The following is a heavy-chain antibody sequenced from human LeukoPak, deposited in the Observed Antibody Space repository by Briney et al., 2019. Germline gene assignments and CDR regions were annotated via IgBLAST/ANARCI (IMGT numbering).Heavy chain of an antibody. CDR2: IYYSGST. D-gene: IGHD1-1*01. V-gene: IGHV4-61*01. Sequence: SETLSLTCTVSGGSVSSGSYYWSWMRQPPGKGLEWIGNIYYSGSTNYNPSLKSRVTISVDTSKFQFSLELTSVTAADAAVYYCARDDNWSLDYWGQGSLVTVSS. J-gene: IGHJ4*02. CDR3: ARDDNWSLDY. CDR1: GGSVSSGSYY.